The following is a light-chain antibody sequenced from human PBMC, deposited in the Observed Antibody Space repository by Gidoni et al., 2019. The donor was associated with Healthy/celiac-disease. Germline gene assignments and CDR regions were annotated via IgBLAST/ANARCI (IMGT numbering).Light chain of an antibody. CDR1: SSNIGNNY. Sequence: QSVLTPPPSVSAAPGQKVTISCSGSSSNIGNNYVSWYQQLPGTAPKLLLYDNNKRPSGIPDRFSGSKSGTSATLGITGLQTGDEADYYCGTWDSSLSAVVFGGGTKLTVL. CDR3: GTWDSSLSAVV. V-gene: IGLV1-51*01. CDR2: DNN. J-gene: IGLJ2*01.